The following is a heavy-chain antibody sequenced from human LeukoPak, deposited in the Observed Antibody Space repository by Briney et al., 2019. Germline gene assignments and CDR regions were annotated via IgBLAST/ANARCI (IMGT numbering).Heavy chain of an antibody. D-gene: IGHD6-19*01. CDR1: GFTVSSNY. J-gene: IGHJ4*02. CDR3: VRVGSVSGSDYLDY. CDR2: SRNKAKRYTT. Sequence: GGSLRLSCAASGFTVSSNYMSWVRQAPGKGLEWVGRSRNKAKRYTTEYAASVKGRFTISRDDSKNSQYLQMNSLETEDTAVYYCVRVGSVSGSDYLDYWGQGTLVTVSS. V-gene: IGHV3-72*01.